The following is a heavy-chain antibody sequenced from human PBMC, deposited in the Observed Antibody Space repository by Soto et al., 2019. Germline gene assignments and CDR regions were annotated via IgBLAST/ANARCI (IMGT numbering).Heavy chain of an antibody. Sequence: GGSLRLSCAASGFTFSSYSMNWVRQAPGKGLEWVSSISSSSSYIYYADSVKGRFTISRDNAKNSLYLQMNSLRAEDTAVYYCARDQALEATISYFDYWGQGTLVTVSS. CDR3: ARDQALEATISYFDY. CDR1: GFTFSSYS. D-gene: IGHD5-12*01. J-gene: IGHJ4*02. CDR2: ISSSSSYI. V-gene: IGHV3-21*01.